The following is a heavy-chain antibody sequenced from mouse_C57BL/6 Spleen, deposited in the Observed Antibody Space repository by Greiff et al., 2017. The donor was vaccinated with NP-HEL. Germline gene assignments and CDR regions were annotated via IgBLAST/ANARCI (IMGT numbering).Heavy chain of an antibody. CDR2: ISYDGRN. V-gene: IGHV3-6*01. CDR1: GYSITSGYY. Sequence: VQLKQSGPGLVKPSQSLSLTCSVTGYSITSGYYWNWIRQFPGKKLEWMGYISYDGRNNYNPPLKNRITITSDTSKNQFFLKLNSVTTEDTATYCCASLGSSIYWYFDVWGTGTTVTVSS. CDR3: ASLGSSIYWYFDV. D-gene: IGHD1-1*01. J-gene: IGHJ1*03.